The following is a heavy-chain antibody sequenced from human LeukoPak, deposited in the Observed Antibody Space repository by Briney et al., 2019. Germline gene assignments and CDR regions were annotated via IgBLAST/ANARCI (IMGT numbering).Heavy chain of an antibody. CDR2: IYYSGST. D-gene: IGHD3-16*01. CDR1: GGSISSSSYY. J-gene: IGHJ4*02. V-gene: IGHV4-39*01. CDR3: ARRRYIMITFGGRFDY. Sequence: SETLSLTCTVSGGSISSSSYYWGWIRQPPGKGLEWIGSIYYSGSTYYNPSLKSRVTISVDTSKNQFSLKLSSVTAADTAVYYCARRRYIMITFGGRFDYWGQGTLVTVSS.